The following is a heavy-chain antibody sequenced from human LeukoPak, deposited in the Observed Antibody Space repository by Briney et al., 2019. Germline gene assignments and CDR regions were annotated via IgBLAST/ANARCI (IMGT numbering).Heavy chain of an antibody. J-gene: IGHJ3*02. V-gene: IGHV3-74*01. CDR2: LNSDGSST. Sequence: PGGSLRLSCAAYGFTFSSYWMHWVRQAPGKGLVWVSHLNSDGSSTSYADSVKGRFTISRDNAKNTLYLQMNSLRAEDTAVYYCARALDYYDSSGYDAQGAFDIWGQGTMVTVSS. D-gene: IGHD3-22*01. CDR3: ARALDYYDSSGYDAQGAFDI. CDR1: GFTFSSYW.